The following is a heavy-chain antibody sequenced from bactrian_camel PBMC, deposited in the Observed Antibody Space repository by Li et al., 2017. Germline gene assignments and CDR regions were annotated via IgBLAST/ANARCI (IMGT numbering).Heavy chain of an antibody. CDR1: GFTFSNYW. CDR2: VYKASTLT. Sequence: HVQLVESGGGLVQPGGSLRLSCAASGFTFSNYWMYWVRQAPGKGLEWVSLVYKASTLTIYAESTKGRFIGSRDNAKNALYLQLNSLKTEDTAMYYCAALRGSYWPCPLKDTRYNDWGQGTQVTVS. D-gene: IGHD1*01. V-gene: IGHV3S1*01. J-gene: IGHJ4*01. CDR3: AALRGSYWPCPLKDTRYND.